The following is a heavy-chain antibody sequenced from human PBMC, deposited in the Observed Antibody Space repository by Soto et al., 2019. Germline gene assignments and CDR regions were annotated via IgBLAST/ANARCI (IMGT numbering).Heavy chain of an antibody. Sequence: QVQLVQSGAEMKKPGSSVKVSCQSSGGTFNTYAMNWVRQAPGQGPEWMGDISPMFGAANYAPKFQGRVTITADESTGTLYMQLSSLTSEDTALYFCAREVQVHTPAFVYWGQGTLVTVSS. V-gene: IGHV1-69*19. CDR1: GGTFNTYA. J-gene: IGHJ4*02. D-gene: IGHD3-10*01. CDR3: AREVQVHTPAFVY. CDR2: ISPMFGAA.